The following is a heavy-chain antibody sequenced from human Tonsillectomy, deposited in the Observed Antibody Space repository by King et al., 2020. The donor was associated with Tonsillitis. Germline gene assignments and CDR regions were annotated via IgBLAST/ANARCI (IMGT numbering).Heavy chain of an antibody. CDR2: IKQDESEK. CDR3: ARDLLPPWNYYGSGETIY. V-gene: IGHV3-7*04. CDR1: GFTFSSYW. D-gene: IGHD3-10*01. J-gene: IGHJ4*02. Sequence: VQLVESGGALVQPGGSLRLSCAASGFTFSSYWMSWVRQAPGKGLEWVANIKQDESEKYYVDSVKGRFTISRDNAKNSLYLQMNSLRAEDTAVYYCARDLLPPWNYYGSGETIYWGQGTLVTVSS.